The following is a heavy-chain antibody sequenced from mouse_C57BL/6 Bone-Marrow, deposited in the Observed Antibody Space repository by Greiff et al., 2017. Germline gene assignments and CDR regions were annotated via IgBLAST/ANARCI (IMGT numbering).Heavy chain of an antibody. Sequence: DVKLVESGGDLVKPGGSLKLSCAASGFTFSSYGMSWVRQTPDKRLEWVATISSGGSYTYYPDSVKGRFTISRDNAKNTLYLRMSSLKSEDTDMYYCARGYYNYFDYWGQGTTLTVSS. V-gene: IGHV5-6*02. J-gene: IGHJ2*01. CDR3: ARGYYNYFDY. CDR2: ISSGGSYT. CDR1: GFTFSSYG. D-gene: IGHD2-3*01.